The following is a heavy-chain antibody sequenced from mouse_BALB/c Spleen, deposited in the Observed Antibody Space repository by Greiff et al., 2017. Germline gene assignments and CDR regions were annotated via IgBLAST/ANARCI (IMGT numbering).Heavy chain of an antibody. D-gene: IGHD2-3*01. CDR1: GYTFTSYW. CDR3: TREDDGYYAMDY. J-gene: IGHJ4*01. V-gene: IGHV1S22*01. Sequence: KQPGSELVRPGASVKLSCKASGYTFTSYWMHWVKQRPGQGLEWIGNIYPGSGSTNYDEKFKSKATLTVDTSSSTAYMQLSSLTSEDSAVYYCTREDDGYYAMDYWGQGTSVTVSS. CDR2: IYPGSGST.